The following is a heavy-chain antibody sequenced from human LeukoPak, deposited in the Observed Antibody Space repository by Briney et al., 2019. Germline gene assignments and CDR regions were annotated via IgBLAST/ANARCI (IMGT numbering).Heavy chain of an antibody. CDR1: SGSISSYY. Sequence: PSETLSLTCTVSSGSISSYYWSWIRQPPGKGLEWIGYIYYGGSTNYNPSLKSRVTISVDTSKNQFSLKLSSVTAADTAVYYCAREGYIGDYGIPLRYWGQGTLVTVSS. D-gene: IGHD4-17*01. V-gene: IGHV4-59*12. J-gene: IGHJ4*02. CDR2: IYYGGST. CDR3: AREGYIGDYGIPLRY.